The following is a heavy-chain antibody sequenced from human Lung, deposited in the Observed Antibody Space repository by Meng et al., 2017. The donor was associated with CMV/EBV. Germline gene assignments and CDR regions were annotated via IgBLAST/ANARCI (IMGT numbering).Heavy chain of an antibody. Sequence: SLKISXAASGFTFSDYYMSWIRQAPGKGLEWVSYISSSGSTIYYADSVKGRFTISRDNAKNSLYLQMNSLRAEDTAVYYCARDLLYDFWNHYYGMDVWGQGTTVTVSS. D-gene: IGHD3-3*01. CDR1: GFTFSDYY. CDR3: ARDLLYDFWNHYYGMDV. J-gene: IGHJ6*02. CDR2: ISSSGSTI. V-gene: IGHV3-11*04.